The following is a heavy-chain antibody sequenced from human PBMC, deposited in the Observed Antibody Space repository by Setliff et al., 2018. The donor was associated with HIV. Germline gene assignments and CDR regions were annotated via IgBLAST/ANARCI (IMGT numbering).Heavy chain of an antibody. Sequence: SETLSLTCTVSGGSISSYYWSWIRQPAGKGLEWIGRFYTSGSTNYNPSLKSRVTISVDTSKNQFSLKLSSVTAADTAVYYCAVVVAANLYDYWGQGTLVTVSS. V-gene: IGHV4-4*07. CDR2: FYTSGST. J-gene: IGHJ4*02. D-gene: IGHD2-15*01. CDR3: AVVVAANLYDY. CDR1: GGSISSYY.